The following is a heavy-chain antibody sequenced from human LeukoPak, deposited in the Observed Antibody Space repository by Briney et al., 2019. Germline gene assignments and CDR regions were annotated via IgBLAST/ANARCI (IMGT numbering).Heavy chain of an antibody. CDR1: GFTFDDYG. CDR2: INWNGGST. Sequence: GGSLRLSCAASGFTFDDYGMSWVRQAPGKGLEWVSGINWNGGSTGYADSVKGRFTISRDNAKNSLYLQMNSLRAEDTAFYYCARSSGDGSGSYYNPSDYWGQGTLVTVSS. V-gene: IGHV3-20*04. J-gene: IGHJ4*02. CDR3: ARSSGDGSGSYYNPSDY. D-gene: IGHD3-10*01.